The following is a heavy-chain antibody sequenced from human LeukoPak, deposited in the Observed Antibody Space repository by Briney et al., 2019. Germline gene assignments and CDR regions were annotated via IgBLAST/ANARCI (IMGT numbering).Heavy chain of an antibody. D-gene: IGHD3-3*01. CDR1: GYTFTGYY. Sequence: SVKVSCKASGYTFTGYYMHWVRQAPGQGLEWMGGIIPIFGTANYAQKFQGRVTITADKSTSTAYMELSSLRSEDTAVYYCASGVLEWLLDYYYYYMDVWGKGTTVTVSS. V-gene: IGHV1-69*06. CDR3: ASGVLEWLLDYYYYYMDV. J-gene: IGHJ6*03. CDR2: IIPIFGTA.